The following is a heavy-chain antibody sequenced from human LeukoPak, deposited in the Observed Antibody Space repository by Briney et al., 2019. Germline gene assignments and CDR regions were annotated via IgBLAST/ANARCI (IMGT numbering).Heavy chain of an antibody. CDR3: AGQDYYDSSGYYEVVGFI. Sequence: GGSLRLSCAASGFSLSSYSMNWVRQAPGKGLEWVSSISGSGSYIDYADSVKGRFTISRDNARNSLYLQMNSLRAEDTAVYYCAGQDYYDSSGYYEVVGFIWGQGTLVTVSS. CDR1: GFSLSSYS. V-gene: IGHV3-21*01. D-gene: IGHD3-22*01. CDR2: ISGSGSYI. J-gene: IGHJ4*02.